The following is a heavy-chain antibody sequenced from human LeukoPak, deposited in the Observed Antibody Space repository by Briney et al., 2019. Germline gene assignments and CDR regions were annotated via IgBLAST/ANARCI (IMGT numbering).Heavy chain of an antibody. Sequence: SETLSLTCTVSGGSISSYYWSWIRQPAGKGLEWIGRIYTSGSTNYNPSLKSRVTISVDTSKNQFSLKLSSVTAADTAVYYCASEVWPRAQQLGNWFDPWGQGTLVTVSS. CDR2: IYTSGST. CDR3: ASEVWPRAQQLGNWFDP. V-gene: IGHV4-4*07. CDR1: GGSISSYY. J-gene: IGHJ5*02. D-gene: IGHD6-13*01.